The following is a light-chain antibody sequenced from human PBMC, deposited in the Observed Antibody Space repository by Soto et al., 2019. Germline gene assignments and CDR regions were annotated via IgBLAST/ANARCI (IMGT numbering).Light chain of an antibody. Sequence: AIQMTQAPSSLSASVGDRVTITCRASQDIRNHLALYQQKPGTAPKFLISAASSLQTGVPSRFSGSGSGTDFTLTISILQAADFAIYCCLQEFNFPFTFGQGTKLEFK. V-gene: IGKV1-6*01. CDR2: AAS. CDR3: LQEFNFPFT. CDR1: QDIRNH. J-gene: IGKJ2*01.